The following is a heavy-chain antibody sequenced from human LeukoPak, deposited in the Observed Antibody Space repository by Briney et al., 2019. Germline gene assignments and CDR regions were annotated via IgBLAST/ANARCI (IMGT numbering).Heavy chain of an antibody. CDR1: GGSISSGGYY. V-gene: IGHV4-31*03. D-gene: IGHD5-18*01. J-gene: IGHJ4*02. CDR2: IYYSGST. Sequence: ETSETLSLTCTVSGGSISSGGYYWSWIRQHPGKGLEWIGYIYYSGSTYYNPSLKSRVTISVDTSKNQFSLKLSSVTAADTAVYYCARGADTANYYFDYWGQGTLVTVSS. CDR3: ARGADTANYYFDY.